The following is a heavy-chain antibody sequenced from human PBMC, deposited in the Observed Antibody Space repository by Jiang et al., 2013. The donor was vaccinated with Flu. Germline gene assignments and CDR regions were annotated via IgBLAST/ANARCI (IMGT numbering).Heavy chain of an antibody. J-gene: IGHJ4*02. CDR1: GFSLSTSAVG. D-gene: IGHD2-15*01. V-gene: IGHV2-5*02. CDR2: IYWDDGK. CDR3: AHRRWREGSVLFDH. Sequence: KPTQTLTLTCTFSGFSLSTSAVGVGWIRQPPGKALEWLALIYWDDGKRYSPSLKNRLSITKDTSKNEVVLTISNVDPVDTATYYCAHRRWREGSVLFDHWGQGTLVTVSS.